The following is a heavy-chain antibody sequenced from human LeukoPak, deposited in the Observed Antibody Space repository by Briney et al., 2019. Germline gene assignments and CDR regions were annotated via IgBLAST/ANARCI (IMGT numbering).Heavy chain of an antibody. V-gene: IGHV1-18*01. D-gene: IGHD3-22*01. CDR3: ARDYRMYYYDSSGYSL. CDR1: GYTFTSYG. Sequence: ASVKVSCKASGYTFTSYGISWVRQAPGQGLEWMGWISAYNGNTNYAQKLQGRVTMTTDTSTSTAYMELRSLRSDDTAVYYCARDYRMYYYDSSGYSLWGQGTLVTLSS. J-gene: IGHJ4*02. CDR2: ISAYNGNT.